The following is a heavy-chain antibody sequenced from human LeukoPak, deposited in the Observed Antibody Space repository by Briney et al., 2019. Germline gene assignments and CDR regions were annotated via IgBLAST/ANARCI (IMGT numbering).Heavy chain of an antibody. CDR1: GYTFATYG. CDR3: AIIDLTNGFDY. D-gene: IGHD3-16*02. Sequence: ASVKVSCKGSGYTFATYGIDWLRQAPGQGLEWMGWISAYNGDTKYAQNLQDRLTVTTDTSTTTAYMELRSLRSDDTAVYYCAIIDLTNGFDYWGQGTLVTVFS. J-gene: IGHJ4*02. CDR2: ISAYNGDT. V-gene: IGHV1-18*01.